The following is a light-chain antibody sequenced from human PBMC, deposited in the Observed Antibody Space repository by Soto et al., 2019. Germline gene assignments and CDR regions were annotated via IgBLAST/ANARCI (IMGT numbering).Light chain of an antibody. CDR1: SSDVGGYNY. CDR2: EVS. V-gene: IGLV2-14*01. Sequence: QSALTQPASVSGSPGQSITISCTGTSSDVGGYNYVSWSQQHPGKAPKLIIYEVSNRPSGVSNRFSGSKSGNTASLTISGLEAEDEADYYCSSYTTTGTYVFGTGTKVTVL. CDR3: SSYTTTGTYV. J-gene: IGLJ1*01.